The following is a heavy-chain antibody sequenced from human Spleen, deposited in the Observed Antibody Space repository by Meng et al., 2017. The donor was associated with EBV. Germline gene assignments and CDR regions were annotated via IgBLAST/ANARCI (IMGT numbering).Heavy chain of an antibody. CDR1: GFIFSGYG. Sequence: QVQLGESGGGVVPPGSALRLPCSASGFIFSGYGFHWVRQAPGKGPEWVAIIPSDASHNKYYADSVKGRFTISRDNSKNTLYLQMNSLKIEDTAVYYCAKDLSGRFDPWGQGTLVTVSS. CDR3: AKDLSGRFDP. V-gene: IGHV3-30*18. CDR2: IPSDASHNK. J-gene: IGHJ5*02. D-gene: IGHD1-14*01.